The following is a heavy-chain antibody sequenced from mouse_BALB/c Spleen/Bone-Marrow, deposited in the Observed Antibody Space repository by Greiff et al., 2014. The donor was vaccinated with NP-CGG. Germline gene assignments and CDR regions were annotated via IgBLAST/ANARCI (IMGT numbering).Heavy chain of an antibody. D-gene: IGHD1-1*01. CDR1: GFSLTSYG. Sequence: QVQLKESGPGLVAPSQSLSITCTVSGFSLTSYGVHWVRQPPGKGLEWLGVIWAGGSTNYNSALMSRLSISKDNSKSQVFLKINSLQTDDTAMYYCAREGDYYGSSDYWGQGTTLTVSS. V-gene: IGHV2-9*02. CDR2: IWAGGST. CDR3: AREGDYYGSSDY. J-gene: IGHJ2*01.